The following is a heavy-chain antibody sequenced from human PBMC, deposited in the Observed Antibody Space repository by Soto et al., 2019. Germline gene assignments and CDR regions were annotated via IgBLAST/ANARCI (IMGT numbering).Heavy chain of an antibody. CDR1: GDTFSSYA. Sequence: QVQLVQSGAEVQKPGSSVKVSCKASGDTFSSYAINWVRQAPGQGLEWMGGIIPMFGTANYAQKFKGRVTITAGESTSTVYMALSSLRSEDTAVYYCARVGPAHYYDSSGYYSPLDYWGQGTLVTVSS. J-gene: IGHJ4*02. D-gene: IGHD3-22*01. CDR2: IIPMFGTA. CDR3: ARVGPAHYYDSSGYYSPLDY. V-gene: IGHV1-69*01.